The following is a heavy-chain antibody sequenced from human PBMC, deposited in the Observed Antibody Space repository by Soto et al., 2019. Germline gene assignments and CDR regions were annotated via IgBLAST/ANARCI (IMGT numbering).Heavy chain of an antibody. CDR2: ISYDGSNK. Sequence: SCKASGYTFTGYYMYWVRQAPGKGLEWVAAISYDGSNKYHADSVKGRFTISRDNSKNTLYLQMNSLRVEDTAVYYCAKDIVRYTYGACDYWGQGALVTVSS. V-gene: IGHV3-30-3*02. CDR1: GYTFTGYY. CDR3: AKDIVRYTYGACDY. J-gene: IGHJ4*02. D-gene: IGHD5-18*01.